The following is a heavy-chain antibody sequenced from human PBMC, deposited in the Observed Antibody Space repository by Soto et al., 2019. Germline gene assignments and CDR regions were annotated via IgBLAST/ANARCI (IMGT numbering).Heavy chain of an antibody. Sequence: EVQLVESGGGLVQPGGSLRLSCAASGFTFSSYWMSWVRQAPGKGLEWVANIKQDGSEKYYMDSVKGRFTISRDNAKNSLYLQMNSLRAEDTAVYYCARVGVVVVAATPEFAYWGQGTLVTVSS. D-gene: IGHD2-15*01. J-gene: IGHJ4*02. CDR3: ARVGVVVVAATPEFAY. V-gene: IGHV3-7*01. CDR2: IKQDGSEK. CDR1: GFTFSSYW.